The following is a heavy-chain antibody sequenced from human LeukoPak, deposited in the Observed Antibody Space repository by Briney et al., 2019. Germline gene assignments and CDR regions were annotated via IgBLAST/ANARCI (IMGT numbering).Heavy chain of an antibody. D-gene: IGHD6-13*01. CDR3: ARDGRKSSWYVAEYFQH. J-gene: IGHJ1*01. V-gene: IGHV3-66*01. CDR1: GFTVSSNY. Sequence: PGGSLRLSCAASGFTVSSNYMSWVRQAPGKGLEWVSVIYSGGSTYYADSVKGRFTISRDNSKNTLYLQMNSLRAEDTAVYYCARDGRKSSWYVAEYFQHWGQGTLVTVSS. CDR2: IYSGGST.